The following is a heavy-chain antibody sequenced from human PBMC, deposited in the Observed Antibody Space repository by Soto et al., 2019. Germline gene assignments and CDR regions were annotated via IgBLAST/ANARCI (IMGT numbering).Heavy chain of an antibody. CDR2: IYYSVST. CDR1: GGSISSYY. D-gene: IGHD1-7*01. CDR3: ARDRITGTKDSYYYYGMDV. J-gene: IGHJ6*02. Sequence: SETLSLTCTVSGGSISSYYWSWIRQPPGKGLEWIGYIYYSVSTNYNPSLKSRVTISVDTSKNQFSLKLSSVTAADTAVYYCARDRITGTKDSYYYYGMDVWGQGTKVTVSS. V-gene: IGHV4-59*01.